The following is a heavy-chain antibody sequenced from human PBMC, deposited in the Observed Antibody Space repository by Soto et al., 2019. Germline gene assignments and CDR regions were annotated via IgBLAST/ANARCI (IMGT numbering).Heavy chain of an antibody. V-gene: IGHV1-3*01. Sequence: GASVKVSCKASGYTFTSYAMHWVRQAPGQRLEWMGWINAGNGNTKYSQKFQGRVTITRDTSASTAYMELSSLRSEDTAVYYCARVLEAYSSANDAFDIWGQRTMVTVSS. D-gene: IGHD6-19*01. J-gene: IGHJ3*02. CDR3: ARVLEAYSSANDAFDI. CDR1: GYTFTSYA. CDR2: INAGNGNT.